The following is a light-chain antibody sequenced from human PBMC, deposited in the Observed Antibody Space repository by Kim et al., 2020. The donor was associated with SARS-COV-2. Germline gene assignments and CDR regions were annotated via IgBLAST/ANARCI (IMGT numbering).Light chain of an antibody. Sequence: ASTGDRVTITCRASKGISTYLAWYQQKPGKAPKVLIFAASTLQSGVPSRFSGSGSETDFTLTISRLQSEDFATYYCQQYYSYPWTFGQGTKVDIK. CDR1: KGISTY. CDR3: QQYYSYPWT. J-gene: IGKJ1*01. CDR2: AAS. V-gene: IGKV1-8*01.